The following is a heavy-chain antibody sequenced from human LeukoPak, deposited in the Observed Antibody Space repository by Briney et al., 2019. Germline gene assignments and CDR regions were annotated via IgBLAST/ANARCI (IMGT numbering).Heavy chain of an antibody. Sequence: PWRSLRLSCAASGFTFSIYGMHWVRQAPGKGLEWVAFIWYDGSSKYYADSVKGRFTISRDNSKNTLYLEVNSLRAEDTAVYYCAKDGDTAMVFDYWGQGTLVTVSS. D-gene: IGHD5-18*01. CDR3: AKDGDTAMVFDY. J-gene: IGHJ4*02. CDR2: IWYDGSSK. V-gene: IGHV3-33*06. CDR1: GFTFSIYG.